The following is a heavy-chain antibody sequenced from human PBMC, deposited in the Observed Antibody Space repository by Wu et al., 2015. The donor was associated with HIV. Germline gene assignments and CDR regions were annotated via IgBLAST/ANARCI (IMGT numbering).Heavy chain of an antibody. J-gene: IGHJ6*03. Sequence: QVQLVQSGAEVKKPGSSVKVSCKASGGTFSSYAISWVRQAPGQGLEWMGGIIPIFGTANYAQKFPGRVTITADESTSTGHMELSSLRFLRTHGRVYCAKGVKGLGAYYYMETSGA. CDR3: AKGVKGLGAYYYMETS. V-gene: IGHV1-69*01. CDR2: IIPIFGTA. D-gene: IGHD3-16*01. CDR1: GGTFSSYA.